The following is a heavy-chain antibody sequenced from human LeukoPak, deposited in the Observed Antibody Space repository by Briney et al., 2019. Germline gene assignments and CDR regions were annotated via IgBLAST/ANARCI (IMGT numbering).Heavy chain of an antibody. CDR1: GFTFSKYR. CDR3: ARGAYSYGLHDAFDL. CDR2: ISYDGNNK. D-gene: IGHD5-18*01. J-gene: IGHJ3*01. Sequence: GGSLRLSCAASGFTFSKYRMHWVRQAPGRGLEWVAVISYDGNNKYYADSVKGRFTISRDNSKNTLYVQMNSLRAEDTAVYYCARGAYSYGLHDAFDLWGQGTMVTVSS. V-gene: IGHV3-30*04.